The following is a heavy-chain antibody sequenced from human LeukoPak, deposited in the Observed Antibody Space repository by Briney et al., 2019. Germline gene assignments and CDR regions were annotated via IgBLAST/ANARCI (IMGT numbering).Heavy chain of an antibody. Sequence: SETLSLTCTVSGGSISSGDYPWNWIRQHPGKGLEWIGYIYYSGSTYYNPSLKSRVTISVDTSKNQFSLKLSSVTAADTAVYYCARQVGGYFDYWGQGTLVTVSS. CDR2: IYYSGST. CDR1: GGSISSGDYP. D-gene: IGHD3-16*01. V-gene: IGHV4-31*03. CDR3: ARQVGGYFDY. J-gene: IGHJ4*02.